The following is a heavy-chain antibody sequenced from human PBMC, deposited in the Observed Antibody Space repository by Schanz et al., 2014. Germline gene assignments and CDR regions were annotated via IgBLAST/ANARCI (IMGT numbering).Heavy chain of an antibody. CDR1: GFTFSSYA. CDR3: AKAADWPVTRFDP. Sequence: EVQLVESGGGLIQPGGSLRLSCAASGFTFSSYAMSWVRQAPGKGLEWVSIIGVDGTTTYYADSVKGRFTISRDNSKNTLYLQMSSLRADDTAVYYCAKAADWPVTRFDPWGQGTLVTVSS. CDR2: IGVDGTTT. D-gene: IGHD3-9*01. J-gene: IGHJ5*02. V-gene: IGHV3-23*04.